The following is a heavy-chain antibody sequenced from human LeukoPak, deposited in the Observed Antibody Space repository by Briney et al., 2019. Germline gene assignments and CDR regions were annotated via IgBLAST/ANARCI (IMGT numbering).Heavy chain of an antibody. Sequence: EAGRSLRLSCAASGFTFSSYGMHWVRQAPGKGLEWVAVISYDGSNKYYADSAKGRFTISRDNSKNTLYLQMNSLRAEDTAVYYCAKDHCSSTSCYIFDYWGQGTLVTVSS. CDR3: AKDHCSSTSCYIFDY. V-gene: IGHV3-30*18. J-gene: IGHJ4*02. CDR1: GFTFSSYG. CDR2: ISYDGSNK. D-gene: IGHD2-2*01.